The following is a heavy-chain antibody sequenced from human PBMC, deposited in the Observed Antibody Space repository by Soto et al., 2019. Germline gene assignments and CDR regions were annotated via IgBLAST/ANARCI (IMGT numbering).Heavy chain of an antibody. Sequence: GASVKVSCKASGYTITSYGISWVRQAPGQGPEWMGRISTYNGNTNYVQKLQRRVTMTTDTSTNTAYMELRSLRYDDTAVYYCARDPGYSTTWHQAFDIWGQGTMVTVSS. J-gene: IGHJ3*02. CDR3: ARDPGYSTTWHQAFDI. CDR2: ISTYNGNT. D-gene: IGHD6-13*01. CDR1: GYTITSYG. V-gene: IGHV1-18*01.